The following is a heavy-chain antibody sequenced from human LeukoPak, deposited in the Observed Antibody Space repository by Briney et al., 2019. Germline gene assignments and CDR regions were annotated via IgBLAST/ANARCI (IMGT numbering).Heavy chain of an antibody. Sequence: GESLKISCKGSGYSFTSYWIGRVRQMPGKGLEWMGIIYPGDSDTRYSPSFQGQVTISADKSISTAYLQWSSLKASDTAMYYCARMYYGSGSYYNVPPGAFDIWGQGTMVTVSS. CDR2: IYPGDSDT. CDR3: ARMYYGSGSYYNVPPGAFDI. J-gene: IGHJ3*02. D-gene: IGHD3-10*01. CDR1: GYSFTSYW. V-gene: IGHV5-51*01.